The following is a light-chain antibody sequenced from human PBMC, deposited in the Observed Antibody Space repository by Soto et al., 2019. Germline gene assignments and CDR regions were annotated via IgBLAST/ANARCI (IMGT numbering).Light chain of an antibody. Sequence: EIVMTQSPATLSLAPGERVTLSCRASQGVSRKLAWYQHKSGQAPRLLISGASTGATGIPARFSGSGSGTEFTLTISSLQSEDCAIYYCQQYYTWPITFGGGTKVDIK. J-gene: IGKJ4*01. CDR1: QGVSRK. CDR2: GAS. V-gene: IGKV3-15*01. CDR3: QQYYTWPIT.